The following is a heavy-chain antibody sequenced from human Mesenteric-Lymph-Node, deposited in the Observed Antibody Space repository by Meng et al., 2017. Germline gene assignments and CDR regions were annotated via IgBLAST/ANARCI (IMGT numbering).Heavy chain of an antibody. CDR1: GGTLSGAY. J-gene: IGHJ4*02. D-gene: IGHD2-8*02. Sequence: QLQVEESGPGLVKPSETLSLTCAGNGGTLSGAYCNWIRQPPGKGLEWIGEIIHGGSPSYNPSPKSRVTISIDTSKNQLSLMLSSVTAADTAVYYCARRSTGIDYWGQGTLVTVSS. V-gene: IGHV4-34*12. CDR3: ARRSTGIDY. CDR2: IIHGGSP.